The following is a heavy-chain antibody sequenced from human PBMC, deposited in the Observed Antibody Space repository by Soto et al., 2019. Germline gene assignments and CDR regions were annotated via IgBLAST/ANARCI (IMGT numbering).Heavy chain of an antibody. Sequence: QVQLVQSGVEVKMPGASVKVSCKGSGYTFNSYGISWVRQAPGQGLEWMGWISPYNGNTNSAPKLQGRVTMTTDTSTSTAYMELRSLRSDDTAVYYWTRDDRQADCGAKWYVDLWGRGTLVTVSS. CDR2: ISPYNGNT. V-gene: IGHV1-18*01. J-gene: IGHJ2*01. CDR1: GYTFNSYG. CDR3: TRDDRQADCGAKWYVDL. D-gene: IGHD4-17*01.